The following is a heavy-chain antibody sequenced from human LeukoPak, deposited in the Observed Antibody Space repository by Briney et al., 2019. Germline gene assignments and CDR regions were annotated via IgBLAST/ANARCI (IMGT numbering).Heavy chain of an antibody. D-gene: IGHD5-24*01. Sequence: SETLSLTCTVSGYSISSGYYWGWIRQPPGKGLEWIGSIYHSGSTYYNPSLKSRVTISVDTSKNQFSLKLSSVTAADTAVYYCARGRDGYKYYMDVWGKGTTVTVSS. J-gene: IGHJ6*03. CDR3: ARGRDGYKYYMDV. CDR2: IYHSGST. CDR1: GYSISSGYY. V-gene: IGHV4-38-2*02.